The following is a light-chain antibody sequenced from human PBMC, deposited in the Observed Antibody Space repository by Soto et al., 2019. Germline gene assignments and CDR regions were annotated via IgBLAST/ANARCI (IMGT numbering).Light chain of an antibody. CDR3: QQYCSSPWT. J-gene: IGKJ1*01. CDR2: WAS. Sequence: DIVMTQSPDSLAVSLGERATINCRSSQSVLYSSSNKNYLAWYQQKPGQPPKLLIYWASTRESGVPDRFSGSGSGTDFTLTISSLQAEDVAVYYCQQYCSSPWTFGQGTKVEI. CDR1: QSVLYSSSNKNY. V-gene: IGKV4-1*01.